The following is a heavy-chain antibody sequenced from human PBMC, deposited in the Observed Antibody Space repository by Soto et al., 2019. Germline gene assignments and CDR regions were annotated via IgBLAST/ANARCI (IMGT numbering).Heavy chain of an antibody. J-gene: IGHJ3*02. CDR3: ARVTYYYDSSPEAFDI. D-gene: IGHD3-22*01. Sequence: GALVKVSCKASGYTFTSYYMHCVRQAPGQGLEWMGIINPSGGSTSYAQKFQGRVTMTRDTSTSTVYMELSSLRSEDTAVYYCARVTYYYDSSPEAFDIWGQGTMVTVSS. V-gene: IGHV1-46*01. CDR2: INPSGGST. CDR1: GYTFTSYY.